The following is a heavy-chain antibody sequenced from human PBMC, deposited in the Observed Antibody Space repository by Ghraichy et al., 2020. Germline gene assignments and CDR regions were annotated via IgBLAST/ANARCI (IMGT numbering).Heavy chain of an antibody. Sequence: IYYSGSTNYNPSLKSRVTISVDTSQNQFSLKLSSVTAADTAVYYCSRAAGGGVEYSSLYFHYWCLCTLV. CDR3: SRAAGGGVEYSSLYFHY. V-gene: IGHV4-59*01. CDR2: IYYSGST. D-gene: IGHD6-6*01. J-gene: IGHJ4*02.